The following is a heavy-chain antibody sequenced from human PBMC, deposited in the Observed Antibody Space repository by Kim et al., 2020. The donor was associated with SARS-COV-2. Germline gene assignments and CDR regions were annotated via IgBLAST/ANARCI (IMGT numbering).Heavy chain of an antibody. CDR3: ARDSFWGVGASDY. CDR2: ISSSSSYI. Sequence: GGSLRLSCAASGFTFSSYSMNWVRQAPGKGLEWVSSISSSSSYIYYADSVKGRFTISRDNAKNSLYLQMNSLRAEDTAVYYCARDSFWGVGASDYWGQGTLVTVSS. J-gene: IGHJ4*02. V-gene: IGHV3-21*01. CDR1: GFTFSSYS. D-gene: IGHD1-26*01.